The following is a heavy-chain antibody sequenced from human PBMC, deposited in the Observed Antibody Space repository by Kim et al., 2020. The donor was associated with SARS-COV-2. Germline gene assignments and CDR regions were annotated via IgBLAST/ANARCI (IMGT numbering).Heavy chain of an antibody. D-gene: IGHD3-22*01. V-gene: IGHV3-64*01. Sequence: GGSLRLSCAASGFTFSSYAMHWVRQAPGKGLEYVSAISSNGGSTYYANSVKGRFTISRDNSKNTLYLQMGSLRAEDMAVYYCARSYDSSGYYSCYYGMDVWGQGTTVTVSS. CDR1: GFTFSSYA. CDR3: ARSYDSSGYYSCYYGMDV. J-gene: IGHJ6*02. CDR2: ISSNGGST.